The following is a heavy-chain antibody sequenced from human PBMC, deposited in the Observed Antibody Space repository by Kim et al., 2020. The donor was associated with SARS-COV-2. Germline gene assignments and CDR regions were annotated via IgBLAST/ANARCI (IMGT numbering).Heavy chain of an antibody. D-gene: IGHD1-26*01. Sequence: TYYDDSVKGRFTISRDIPKDTLYLQMNSLRAEDTAVYYCSSSTVGAYFDYWGQGSLVTVSS. CDR3: SSSTVGAYFDY. V-gene: IGHV3-53*01. J-gene: IGHJ4*02. CDR2: T.